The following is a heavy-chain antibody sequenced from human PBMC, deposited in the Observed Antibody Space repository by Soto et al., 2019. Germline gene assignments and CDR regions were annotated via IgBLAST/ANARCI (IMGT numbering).Heavy chain of an antibody. V-gene: IGHV1-2*02. CDR2: IDLDSSHT. D-gene: IGHD3-10*01. CDR3: GLEPTGTGRFDY. J-gene: IGHJ4*02. CDR1: GHTFTGHH. Sequence: QVQLVQSGPEVKMPGASVKVSCKASGHTFTGHHMHWVRQAPGQGLEWMAYIDLDSSHTKYAQRFHGRVTPTRDTSITTAYMELSGLRSDETALYSCGLEPTGTGRFDYWGQGTVLTVSS.